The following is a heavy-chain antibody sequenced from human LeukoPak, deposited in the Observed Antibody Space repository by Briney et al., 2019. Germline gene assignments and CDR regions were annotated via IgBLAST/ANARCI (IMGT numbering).Heavy chain of an antibody. V-gene: IGHV1-69*04. D-gene: IGHD3-16*02. J-gene: IGHJ4*02. CDR2: IIPILGIA. Sequence: AVKVSCKASGGTFSSYAISWVRQAPGQGLDWMGRIIPILGIANYAQKFQGRVTITADKSMSTAYMELSSLRSEDTAVYYCARGLRLGELSLGYWGQGTLVTVSS. CDR1: GGTFSSYA. CDR3: ARGLRLGELSLGY.